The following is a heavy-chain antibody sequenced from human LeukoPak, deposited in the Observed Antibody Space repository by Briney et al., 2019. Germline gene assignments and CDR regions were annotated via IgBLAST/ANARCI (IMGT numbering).Heavy chain of an antibody. V-gene: IGHV3-7*01. D-gene: IGHD3-3*01. J-gene: IGHJ6*04. Sequence: PGGSLRLSCAASGFTFSSYAMSWVRQAPGKGLEWVANIKQDGSEKYYVDSVKGRFTISRDNAKNSLYLQMNSLRAEDTAVYYCARYDFWSGYMDVWGKGTTVTVSS. CDR3: ARYDFWSGYMDV. CDR1: GFTFSSYA. CDR2: IKQDGSEK.